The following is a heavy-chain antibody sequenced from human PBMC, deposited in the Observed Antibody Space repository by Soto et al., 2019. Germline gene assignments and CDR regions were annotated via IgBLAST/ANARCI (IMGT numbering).Heavy chain of an antibody. J-gene: IGHJ3*02. D-gene: IGHD6-13*01. CDR3: IRGGYMHACDI. Sequence: EVQLVESGGGLVQPGGSLRLSCAASGFTCSSYWMYWVRQAPGKGLEWVSHMNNDGSYTIYAESVKGRFTFSRDNAKNTLYPQMNSLRAEDTAVYYCIRGGYMHACDIRGQGTMVTVSS. V-gene: IGHV3-74*01. CDR1: GFTCSSYW. CDR2: MNNDGSYT.